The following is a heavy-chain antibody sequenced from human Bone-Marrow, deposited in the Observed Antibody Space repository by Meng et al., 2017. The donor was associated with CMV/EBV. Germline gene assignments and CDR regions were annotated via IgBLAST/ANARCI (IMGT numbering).Heavy chain of an antibody. CDR3: ASSSSSSAEEYFQH. V-gene: IGHV5-51*01. CDR1: GYSFTSYW. CDR2: IYPGDSDT. Sequence: KVSCKGSGYSFTSYWIGWVRQMPGKGLEWMGIIYPGDSDTRYSPSFQGQVTISADKSISTAYPQWSSLKASDTAMYYCASSSSSSAEEYFQHWGQGTLVTFSS. J-gene: IGHJ1*01. D-gene: IGHD6-6*01.